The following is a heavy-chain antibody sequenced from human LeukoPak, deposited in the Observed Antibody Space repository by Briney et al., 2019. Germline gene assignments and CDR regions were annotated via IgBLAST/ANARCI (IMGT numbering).Heavy chain of an antibody. CDR1: GFTFATYG. V-gene: IGHV3-23*01. D-gene: IGHD7-27*01. Sequence: GGSLRLSCEASGFTFATYGMTWVRQAPGKGLEWVSGITGSSTWTYYVDSVKGRFTISRDNSKNTLHLQVNNLTADDTAVYYCARELVSLGTGYFDLWGRGTLVTVSS. J-gene: IGHJ2*01. CDR3: ARELVSLGTGYFDL. CDR2: ITGSSTWT.